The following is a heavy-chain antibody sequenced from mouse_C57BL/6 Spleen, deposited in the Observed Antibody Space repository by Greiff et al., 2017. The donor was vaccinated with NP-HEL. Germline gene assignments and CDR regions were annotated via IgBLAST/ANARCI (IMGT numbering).Heavy chain of an antibody. J-gene: IGHJ4*01. CDR1: GYSITSGYY. V-gene: IGHV3-6*01. D-gene: IGHD2-1*01. Sequence: EVQLQESGPGLVKPSQSLSLTCSVTGYSITSGYYWNWIRQFPGNKLEWMGYISYDGSNNYNPSLKNRISITRDTSKNQFFLKLNSVTTEDTATYYCARDGNYKIYAMDYWGQGTSVTVSS. CDR3: ARDGNYKIYAMDY. CDR2: ISYDGSN.